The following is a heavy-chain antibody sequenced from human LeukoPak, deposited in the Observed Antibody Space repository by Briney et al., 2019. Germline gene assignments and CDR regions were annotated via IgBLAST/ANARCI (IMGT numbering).Heavy chain of an antibody. V-gene: IGHV3-23*01. CDR1: GFTFSSYA. J-gene: IGHJ6*03. CDR2: IGNSGGTT. Sequence: GGTLRLSCAASGFTFSSYAMSWVRQAPGKGLEWVSAIGNSGGTTYYADSVKGRFTISRDNSKNTLYLQMNSLRAEDTAVYYCAKDDYYYYMDVWGKGTTVTISS. CDR3: AKDDYYYYMDV.